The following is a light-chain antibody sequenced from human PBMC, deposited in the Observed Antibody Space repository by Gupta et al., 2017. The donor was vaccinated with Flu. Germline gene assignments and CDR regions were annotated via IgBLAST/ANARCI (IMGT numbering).Light chain of an antibody. CDR1: QGISAW. Sequence: PSSVSASVGDTVTITCRASQGISAWLAWYQQKPGKAPKLLMSAASSLESGVPTRFRGSGSGTDFTLTISRLQPEDFATYYCQHTYTFPRTFGQGTKVEIQ. J-gene: IGKJ1*01. V-gene: IGKV1-12*01. CDR3: QHTYTFPRT. CDR2: AAS.